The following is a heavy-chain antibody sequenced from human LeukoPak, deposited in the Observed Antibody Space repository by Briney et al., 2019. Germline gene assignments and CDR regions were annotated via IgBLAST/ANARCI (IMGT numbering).Heavy chain of an antibody. D-gene: IGHD2-15*01. Sequence: GGSLRLSCAASGFPFSNFAFCWVRQAPGKGPEWVSQITGSGNSTYYADSVKGRFTFSRDNSKNMLSLHMNSLTAEDTAIYYCAKVLSGGSFDYWGQGTLVTVSS. V-gene: IGHV3-23*01. J-gene: IGHJ4*02. CDR1: GFPFSNFA. CDR2: ITGSGNST. CDR3: AKVLSGGSFDY.